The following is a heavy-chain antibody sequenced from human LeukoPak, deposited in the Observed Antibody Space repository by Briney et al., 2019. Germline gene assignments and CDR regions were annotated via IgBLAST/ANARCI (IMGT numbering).Heavy chain of an antibody. CDR1: GFSLSTSGMC. Sequence: SGPALVKPTQPLTLTCTFSGFSLSTSGMCVSWIRQPPGKALEWLARIDWDDDKYYSTSLKTRLTISKDTSKNQVVLTMTNMDPVDTATYYCAREYYYGPPAAYYFDYWGQGTLVTVSS. CDR2: IDWDDDK. V-gene: IGHV2-70*11. D-gene: IGHD3-10*01. J-gene: IGHJ4*02. CDR3: AREYYYGPPAAYYFDY.